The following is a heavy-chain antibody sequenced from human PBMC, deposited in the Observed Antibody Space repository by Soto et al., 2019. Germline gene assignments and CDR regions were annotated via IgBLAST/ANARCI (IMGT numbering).Heavy chain of an antibody. CDR3: ARGDCSGGSCYSGGYYFDY. V-gene: IGHV4-59*12. D-gene: IGHD2-15*01. CDR2: ISYSGRT. Sequence: SETLSLTCTVSGGSISSYYWSWIRQPPGKGLEWIGYISYSGRTYYNPSLKSRVIISVDTSKNQFSLNLSSITAADTAVYYCARGDCSGGSCYSGGYYFDYWGQGTLVTVSS. J-gene: IGHJ4*02. CDR1: GGSISSYY.